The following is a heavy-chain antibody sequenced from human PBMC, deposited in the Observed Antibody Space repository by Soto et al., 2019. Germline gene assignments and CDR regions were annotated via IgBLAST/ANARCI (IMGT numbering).Heavy chain of an antibody. J-gene: IGHJ5*02. D-gene: IGHD4-17*01. CDR2: ISAYNGNT. V-gene: IGHV1-18*01. Sequence: ASVKVSCKASGYTFTSYGISWVRQAPGQGLEWMGWISAYNGNTNYAQKLQGRVTMTTDTSTSTAYMELRSLRSDDTAVYYCATTTDCGDYQLPSDPWCPGTLVTVSS. CDR1: GYTFTSYG. CDR3: ATTTDCGDYQLPSDP.